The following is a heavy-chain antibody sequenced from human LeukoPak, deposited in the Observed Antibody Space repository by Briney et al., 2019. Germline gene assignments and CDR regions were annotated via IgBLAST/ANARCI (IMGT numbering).Heavy chain of an antibody. CDR1: GFPFRSYA. Sequence: GALRLSFAASGFPFRSYAMSWVRQAPGKGLEWVSAISGSGGSTYYADSVRGRFAISRDNSKNTLYLQMNSLRAEDTAVYHCAKVYCGTTTCSHYSYFYMDVWGKGTTVTVSS. D-gene: IGHD2-2*01. CDR2: ISGSGGST. CDR3: AKVYCGTTTCSHYSYFYMDV. V-gene: IGHV3-23*01. J-gene: IGHJ6*03.